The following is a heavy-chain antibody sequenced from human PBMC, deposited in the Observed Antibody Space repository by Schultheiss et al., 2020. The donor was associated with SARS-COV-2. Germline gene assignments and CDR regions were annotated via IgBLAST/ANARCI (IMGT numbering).Heavy chain of an antibody. V-gene: IGHV3-23*03. CDR3: ASINWDDVFDI. Sequence: GGSLRLSCAASGFTFSSYAMSWVRQAPGKGLEWVSVIYSGGSTYYADSVKGRFTISRDNSKNTLYLQMNSLRAEDTAVYYCASINWDDVFDIWGQGTMVTVSS. CDR1: GFTFSSYA. CDR2: IYSGGST. J-gene: IGHJ3*02. D-gene: IGHD1-1*01.